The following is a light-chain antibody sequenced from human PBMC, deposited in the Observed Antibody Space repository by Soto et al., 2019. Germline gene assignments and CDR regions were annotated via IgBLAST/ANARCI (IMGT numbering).Light chain of an antibody. V-gene: IGLV1-44*01. CDR1: SANIGSNS. CDR2: SSN. J-gene: IGLJ1*01. CDR3: AAWDDSLNRHV. Sequence: QSVLTQPPSAPGTPGQRVTISCSGSSANIGSNSANWYRQLPGTAPKLLIHSSNQRPSGVPDRFSGSKSGTSASLAISGLQSEDEGDYYCAAWDDSLNRHVFGTGTKLTVL.